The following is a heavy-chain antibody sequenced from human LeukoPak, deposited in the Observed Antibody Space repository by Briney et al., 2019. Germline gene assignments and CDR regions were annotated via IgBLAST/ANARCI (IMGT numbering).Heavy chain of an antibody. Sequence: GASVTVSCKASGYTFTSYGISWVRQAPGQRLEWMGWITAYNGNTNYAQKLQDRVTMTTGTSTSTAYMELRSLRSDDTAVYYCARGLRGGLRPLGYFDNWGQGTLVTVSS. V-gene: IGHV1-18*01. CDR2: ITAYNGNT. CDR3: ARGLRGGLRPLGYFDN. J-gene: IGHJ4*02. D-gene: IGHD5/OR15-5a*01. CDR1: GYTFTSYG.